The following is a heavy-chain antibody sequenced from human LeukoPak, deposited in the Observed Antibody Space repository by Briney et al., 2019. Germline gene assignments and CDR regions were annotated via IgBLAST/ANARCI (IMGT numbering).Heavy chain of an antibody. J-gene: IGHJ4*02. CDR2: ISGSDGST. CDR3: ARDRRLASFDY. Sequence: GGSLRLSCAASGFTVSSNYMSWVRQAPGKGLEWVSGISGSDGSTNYADSVKGRFTISRDNSKNTLYLQMNSLRAEDAAIYYCARDRRLASFDYGGQGTLVTVSS. V-gene: IGHV3-23*01. D-gene: IGHD6-25*01. CDR1: GFTVSSNY.